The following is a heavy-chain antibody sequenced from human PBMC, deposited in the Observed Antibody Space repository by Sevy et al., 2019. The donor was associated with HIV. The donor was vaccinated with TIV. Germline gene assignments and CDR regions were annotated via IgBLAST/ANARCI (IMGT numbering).Heavy chain of an antibody. V-gene: IGHV1-18*01. Sequence: ASVKVSCKASGYTFSSYRITWVRQAPGQGPEWIGWISALNGDTNYAQKLQGRVTMTADTSTSTVYMDLRSLRSDDTAGYYCARAYCSGGRCYSLAYWGQGTLVTVSS. J-gene: IGHJ4*02. D-gene: IGHD2-15*01. CDR2: ISALNGDT. CDR1: GYTFSSYR. CDR3: ARAYCSGGRCYSLAY.